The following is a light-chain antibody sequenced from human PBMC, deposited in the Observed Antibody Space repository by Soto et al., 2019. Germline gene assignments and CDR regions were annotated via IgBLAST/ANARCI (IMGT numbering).Light chain of an antibody. Sequence: QSALTQPPSASGSPGQSVTISCTGTSTDVGGYDYVSWYQQHPGKVPKLMIYGVNKRPSGVPDRFSGSKSGNTASLTVSGLQPEDEADYYCTSYAGGNNVFGTGTKVTVL. J-gene: IGLJ1*01. V-gene: IGLV2-8*01. CDR1: STDVGGYDY. CDR2: GVN. CDR3: TSYAGGNNV.